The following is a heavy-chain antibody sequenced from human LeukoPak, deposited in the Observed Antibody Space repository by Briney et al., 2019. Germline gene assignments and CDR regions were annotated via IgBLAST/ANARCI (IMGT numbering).Heavy chain of an antibody. V-gene: IGHV3-15*01. D-gene: IGHD6-19*01. Sequence: GGSLRLSCAASGFTFSNAWMSWVRQAPGKGLEWVGRIKSKTDGGTTDYAAPVKGRFTISRDDSKNTLYLQMNSLKTEDTAVYYCAKDLRQWLVMGYMDVWGKGTTVTVSS. J-gene: IGHJ6*03. CDR3: AKDLRQWLVMGYMDV. CDR1: GFTFSNAW. CDR2: IKSKTDGGTT.